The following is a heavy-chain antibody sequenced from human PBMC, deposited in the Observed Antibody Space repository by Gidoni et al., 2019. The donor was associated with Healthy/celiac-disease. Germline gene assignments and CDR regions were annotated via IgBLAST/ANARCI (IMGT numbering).Heavy chain of an antibody. J-gene: IGHJ6*02. CDR3: TRYSWDLGDYYYGMDV. CDR1: GFTFSGSA. V-gene: IGHV3-73*02. CDR2: IRSKANSYAT. D-gene: IGHD2-15*01. Sequence: EVQLVESGGGLVQPGGSLKLSCAASGFTFSGSAMPWVRQASGKGLAWVGRIRSKANSYATAYAASVKGRFTISRDDSKNTAYLQMNSLKTEDTAVYYCTRYSWDLGDYYYGMDVWGQGTTVTVSS.